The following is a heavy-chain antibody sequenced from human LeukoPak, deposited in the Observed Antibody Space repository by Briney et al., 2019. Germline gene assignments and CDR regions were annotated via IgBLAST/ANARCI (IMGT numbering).Heavy chain of an antibody. CDR1: GGSISSYY. Sequence: TSETLSLTCTVSGGSISSYYWSWIRQPPGKGLEWIGYIYNSGSTKYNPSLKSRVTISVDTSKNQFSLKLSSVTAADTAVYYCARMTEWYSSGWYFWFDPWGQGTLVTVSS. V-gene: IGHV4-59*01. CDR2: IYNSGST. D-gene: IGHD6-19*01. CDR3: ARMTEWYSSGWYFWFDP. J-gene: IGHJ5*02.